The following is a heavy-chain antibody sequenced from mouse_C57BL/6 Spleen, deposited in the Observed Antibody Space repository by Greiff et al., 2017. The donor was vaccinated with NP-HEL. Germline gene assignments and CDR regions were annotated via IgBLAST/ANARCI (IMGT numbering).Heavy chain of an antibody. CDR2: IYPSDSET. CDR3: ARSMYYGTLYAMDY. CDR1: GYTFTSYW. J-gene: IGHJ4*01. D-gene: IGHD1-1*01. V-gene: IGHV1-61*01. Sequence: VQLQQSGAELVRPGSSVKLSCKASGYTFTSYWMDWVKQRPGQGLEWIGNIYPSDSETHYNQKFKDKATLTVDKSSSTAYMQLSSLTSEDSAVYYCARSMYYGTLYAMDYWGQGTSVTVSS.